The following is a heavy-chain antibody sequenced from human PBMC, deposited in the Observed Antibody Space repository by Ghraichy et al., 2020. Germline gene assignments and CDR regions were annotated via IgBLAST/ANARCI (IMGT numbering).Heavy chain of an antibody. J-gene: IGHJ6*02. Sequence: GGSLRLSCAASGFTFSSYGMHWVRQAPGKGLEWVAVIWYDGSNKYYADSVKGRFTISRDNSKNTLYLQMNSLRAEDTAVYYCARGGPVKRVLEWLLPHNYYYYGMDVWGQGTTVTVSS. V-gene: IGHV3-33*01. CDR2: IWYDGSNK. CDR3: ARGGPVKRVLEWLLPHNYYYYGMDV. D-gene: IGHD3-3*01. CDR1: GFTFSSYG.